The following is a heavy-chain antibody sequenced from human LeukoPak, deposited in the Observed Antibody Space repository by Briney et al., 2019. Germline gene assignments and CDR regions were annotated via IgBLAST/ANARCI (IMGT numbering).Heavy chain of an antibody. J-gene: IGHJ4*02. Sequence: SESLSLTCTVSGGSISSYYWSWIRQPPGKGLEWIGYIYYSGSTNYNPSLKSRVTISVDTSKTQFTLKLSSVTAADTAVYYGAGTNYDSSGYYADYYFDYWGQGTLVTVSS. D-gene: IGHD3-22*01. CDR1: GGSISSYY. V-gene: IGHV4-59*01. CDR3: AGTNYDSSGYYADYYFDY. CDR2: IYYSGST.